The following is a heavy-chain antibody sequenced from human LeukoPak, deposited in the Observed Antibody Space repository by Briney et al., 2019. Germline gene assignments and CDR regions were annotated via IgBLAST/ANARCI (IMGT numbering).Heavy chain of an antibody. Sequence: PSETLSLTCTVSGGSISSGDYYWSWIRQPAGKGLEWIGRIYTSGSTNYNPSLKSRVTISVDTSKNQFSLKLSSVTAADTAVYYCARTSWRGDILTGYYIGGAYYFDYWGQGTLVTVSS. J-gene: IGHJ4*02. CDR3: ARTSWRGDILTGYYIGGAYYFDY. V-gene: IGHV4-61*02. CDR1: GGSISSGDYY. D-gene: IGHD3-9*01. CDR2: IYTSGST.